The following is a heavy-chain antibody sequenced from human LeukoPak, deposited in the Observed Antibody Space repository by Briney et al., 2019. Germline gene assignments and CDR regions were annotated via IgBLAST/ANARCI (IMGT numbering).Heavy chain of an antibody. Sequence: GGSLRLSRAASGFTLDDYAMHWVRQAPGKGLEWVSLISWDGGSTYYADSVKGRFTISRDNSKNSLYLQMNNLRAEDTALYYCAKGYCGGDCHFDYWGQGTLVTVSS. CDR3: AKGYCGGDCHFDY. J-gene: IGHJ4*02. CDR1: GFTLDDYA. D-gene: IGHD2-21*01. CDR2: ISWDGGST. V-gene: IGHV3-43D*04.